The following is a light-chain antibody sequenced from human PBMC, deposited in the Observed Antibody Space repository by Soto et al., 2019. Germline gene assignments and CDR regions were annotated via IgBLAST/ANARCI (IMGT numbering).Light chain of an antibody. CDR1: QSVTSY. CDR2: DVS. J-gene: IGKJ5*01. V-gene: IGKV3-11*01. Sequence: EVVLTQSPASLSLSPGERATLSCRASQSVTSYLAWYQQKPGQAPRLLIYDVSNRASGIPARFRGSGSETDFTLTISSLEPEDFAVYYCQQRSDWPLTFGQGTRLDI. CDR3: QQRSDWPLT.